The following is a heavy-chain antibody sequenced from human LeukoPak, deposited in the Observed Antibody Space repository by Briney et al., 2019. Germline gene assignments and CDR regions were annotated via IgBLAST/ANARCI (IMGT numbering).Heavy chain of an antibody. J-gene: IGHJ4*02. Sequence: EGSLRLSCAASGFTFSSYAMHWVRQAPGKGLEWVAVISYDGSNKYYADSVKGRFTISRDNSKNTLYLQMNSLRAEDTAVYYCARRYCSSTSCYRHVDYWGQGTLVTVSS. V-gene: IGHV3-30-3*01. D-gene: IGHD2-2*01. CDR2: ISYDGSNK. CDR1: GFTFSSYA. CDR3: ARRYCSSTSCYRHVDY.